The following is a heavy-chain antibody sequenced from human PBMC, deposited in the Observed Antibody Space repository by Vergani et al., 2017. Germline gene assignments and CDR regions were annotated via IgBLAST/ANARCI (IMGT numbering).Heavy chain of an antibody. J-gene: IGHJ6*03. CDR2: IGTAGDT. CDR3: ARDVGTGYYYMDV. CDR1: GFTFSSYS. Sequence: EVQLVESGGGLVKPGGSLRLSCAASGFTFSSYSMNWVRQAPGKGLEWVSAIGTAGDTYYPGSVKGRFTISRENAKNSLYLQMNSLRAGDTAVYYCARDVGTGYYYMDVWGKGP. D-gene: IGHD1-26*01. V-gene: IGHV3-13*01.